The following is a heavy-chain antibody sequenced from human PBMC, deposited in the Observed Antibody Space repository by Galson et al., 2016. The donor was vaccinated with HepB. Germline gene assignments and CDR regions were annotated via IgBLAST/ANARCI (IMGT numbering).Heavy chain of an antibody. CDR1: GGTFSSYG. J-gene: IGHJ5*02. V-gene: IGHV1-18*01. CDR3: ARDLRITIFGVIIPSNWFDP. CDR2: ISAYNGNT. Sequence: SVKVSCKASGGTFSSYGISWVRQAPGQGLEWMGWISAYNGNTNYAQKLQGRVTMTTDTSTSTAYMELRRLRSDNTAVYYCARDLRITIFGVIIPSNWFDPWGQGTLVTVSS. D-gene: IGHD3-3*01.